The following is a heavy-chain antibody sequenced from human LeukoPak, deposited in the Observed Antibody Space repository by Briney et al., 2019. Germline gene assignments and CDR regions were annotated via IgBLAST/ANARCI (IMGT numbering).Heavy chain of an antibody. D-gene: IGHD2-8*01. V-gene: IGHV3-11*06. CDR3: AREGSIVPHQDLDY. J-gene: IGHJ4*02. CDR1: GFTFSDYY. Sequence: PGGSLRLSCAASGFTFSDYYMSWIRQAPGKGLEWVSYISSSSSYIYYADSVKGRFTISRDNAKNSLYLQMNSLRAEDTAVYYCAREGSIVPHQDLDYWGQGTWSPSPQ. CDR2: ISSSSSYI.